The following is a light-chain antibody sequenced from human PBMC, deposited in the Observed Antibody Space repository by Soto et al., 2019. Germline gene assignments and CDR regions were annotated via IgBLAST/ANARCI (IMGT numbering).Light chain of an antibody. J-gene: IGKJ1*01. CDR3: QQYGSSTRT. CDR2: GAS. V-gene: IGKV3-20*01. Sequence: ELVMTQSPATRSVSPGERARLSCRASQSVSSSYLAWYQKNPGQAPRILIYGASSRATGIPDRFSGSGSGTDFTLTISRLETEEFAVYYCQQYGSSTRTFGQGTKVDIK. CDR1: QSVSSSY.